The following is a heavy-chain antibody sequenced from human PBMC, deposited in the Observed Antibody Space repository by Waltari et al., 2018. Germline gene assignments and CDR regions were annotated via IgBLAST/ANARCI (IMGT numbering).Heavy chain of an antibody. V-gene: IGHV6-1*01. Sequence: QVQLQQSGPGLVKPSPPPSPTCAISGDRFPSTSAARNWMRQSPSRGLAWRGRTYYRSKWYNDYAESVISRITINPDTSKNQFSLQLKSVTPEDTAVYFCARDRGWELLDYWGQGTLVTVSS. J-gene: IGHJ4*02. CDR3: ARDRGWELLDY. CDR2: TYYRSKWYN. CDR1: GDRFPSTSAA. D-gene: IGHD1-26*01.